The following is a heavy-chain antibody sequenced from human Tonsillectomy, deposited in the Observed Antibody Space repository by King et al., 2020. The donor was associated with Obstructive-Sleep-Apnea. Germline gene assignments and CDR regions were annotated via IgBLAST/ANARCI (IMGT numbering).Heavy chain of an antibody. Sequence: EVQLVESGGCLVQPGGALRLSCTASGFTFASYAIHWVRQAPGMGLEWVSVIRGSLCRSFDPDSVKGRFTISCDNTQHTLYLQMNSLRAEDSAVYSCARGINHADYVRGAFDYWGQGSLVTVSS. J-gene: IGHJ4*02. D-gene: IGHD4-17*01. CDR3: ARGINHADYVRGAFDY. V-gene: IGHV3-23*04. CDR2: IRGSLCRS. CDR1: GFTFASYA.